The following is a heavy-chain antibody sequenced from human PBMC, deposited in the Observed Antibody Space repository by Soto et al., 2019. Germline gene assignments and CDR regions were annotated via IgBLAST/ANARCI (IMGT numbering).Heavy chain of an antibody. Sequence: GASVKVSCKASGGTFSSYAISWVRQAPGQGLEWMGGIIPIFGTANYAQKFQGRVTITADESTSTAYMELSSVTAADTAVYYCARVGDYDFWSGYYLGVQYNWFDPWGQGTLVTVSS. CDR3: ARVGDYDFWSGYYLGVQYNWFDP. CDR2: IIPIFGTA. CDR1: GGTFSSYA. V-gene: IGHV1-69*13. J-gene: IGHJ5*02. D-gene: IGHD3-3*01.